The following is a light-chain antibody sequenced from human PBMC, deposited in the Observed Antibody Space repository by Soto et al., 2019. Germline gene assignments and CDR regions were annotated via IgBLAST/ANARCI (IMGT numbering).Light chain of an antibody. V-gene: IGKV3D-15*01. CDR1: QSVSSN. CDR3: QQHNNWPAT. Sequence: EIVMTQSPATLSVSPGERATLSCRASQSVSSNLAWYQQKPGQAPRLLIYGASTRATGIPARFSGSESGTEFTLTISSLQSEDFAVYYCQQHNNWPATFGQGTKVEIK. J-gene: IGKJ1*01. CDR2: GAS.